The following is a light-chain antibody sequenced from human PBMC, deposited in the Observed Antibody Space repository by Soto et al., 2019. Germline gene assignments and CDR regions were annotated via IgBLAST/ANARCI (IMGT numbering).Light chain of an antibody. CDR1: QSVSSY. CDR2: EAS. J-gene: IGKJ5*01. Sequence: IVLTQSPATLSLSPGERATLSCRASQSVSSYLAWYQQKPGQAPRLLIYEASNRATGIPAMCSGSGAVTDFTLTITSLKSEDFAVYYCQQYGSSPITFGQGTRLEIK. CDR3: QQYGSSPIT. V-gene: IGKV3-11*01.